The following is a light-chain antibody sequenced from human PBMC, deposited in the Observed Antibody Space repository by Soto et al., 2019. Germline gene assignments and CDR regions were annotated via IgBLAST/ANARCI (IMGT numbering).Light chain of an antibody. CDR1: QSIAGY. V-gene: IGKV3-11*01. CDR2: DTS. Sequence: EIVLTQSPSTLSFSPWERSTLSFMASQSIAGYLAWYQKKPGQAPRLLIYDTSNRVTGVPARFSGSGSGTDFTLSISSLEPEDFAVYYCQQRSNWPPITFGQGTRLEI. J-gene: IGKJ5*01. CDR3: QQRSNWPPIT.